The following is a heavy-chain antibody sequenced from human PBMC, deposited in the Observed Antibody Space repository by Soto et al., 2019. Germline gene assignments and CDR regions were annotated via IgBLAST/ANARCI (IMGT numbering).Heavy chain of an antibody. CDR3: ARLTETEGNWNSPYYFDY. CDR1: GGSISSYY. J-gene: IGHJ4*02. CDR2: TYTSGST. D-gene: IGHD1-7*01. V-gene: IGHV4-4*07. Sequence: SETLSLTCTVSGGSISSYYWSWIRQPAGKGLEWIGRTYTSGSTNYNPSLKSRVTMSVDTSKNQFSLKLSSVTAADTAVYYCARLTETEGNWNSPYYFDYWCQGTLVTVSS.